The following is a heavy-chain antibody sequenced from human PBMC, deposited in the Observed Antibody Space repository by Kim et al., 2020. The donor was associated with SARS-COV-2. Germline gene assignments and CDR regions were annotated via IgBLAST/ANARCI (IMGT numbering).Heavy chain of an antibody. CDR3: AKVYSSGVYYFDY. J-gene: IGHJ4*02. CDR1: GFTFSSYA. CDR2: ISGSGGST. V-gene: IGHV3-23*01. Sequence: GGSLRLSCAASGFTFSSYAMSWVRQAPGKGLEWVSAISGSGGSTYYADSVKGRFTISRDNSKNTLYLQMNSLRAEDTAVYYGAKVYSSGVYYFDYWGQGTLITISS. D-gene: IGHD6-19*01.